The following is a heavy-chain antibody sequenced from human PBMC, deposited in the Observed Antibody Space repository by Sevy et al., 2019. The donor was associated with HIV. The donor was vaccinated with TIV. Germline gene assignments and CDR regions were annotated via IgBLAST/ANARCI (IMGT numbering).Heavy chain of an antibody. V-gene: IGHV3-30*04. D-gene: IGHD3-3*01. J-gene: IGHJ6*02. CDR2: ISYDGSNK. CDR1: GLTFSSHA. CDR3: ARGLYRSGYYPSSPYGMDV. Sequence: GGSLRLSCAAPGLTFSSHAMHWVRQAPGKGLEWVAVISYDGSNKYYADSVKGRFTISRDNSKNTLYLQMNSLRAEDTAVYYCARGLYRSGYYPSSPYGMDVWGQGTTVTVSS.